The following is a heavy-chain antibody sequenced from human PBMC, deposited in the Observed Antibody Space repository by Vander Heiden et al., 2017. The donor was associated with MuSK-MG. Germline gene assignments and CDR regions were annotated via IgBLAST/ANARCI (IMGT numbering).Heavy chain of an antibody. Sequence: HVQLVQSGAEVTTPGASVKVSCKASGYTFTGYYMHWVRQAPGQGLEWMGWINPNSGGTNDAQKFQGRVTMTRDTSISTAYMEMRSLRSDDTAVYDGSWETHVGVDYWGQGTMVTVYS. D-gene: IGHD2-15*01. V-gene: IGHV1-2*02. CDR1: GYTFTGYY. CDR3: SWETHVGVDY. CDR2: INPNSGGT. J-gene: IGHJ4*02.